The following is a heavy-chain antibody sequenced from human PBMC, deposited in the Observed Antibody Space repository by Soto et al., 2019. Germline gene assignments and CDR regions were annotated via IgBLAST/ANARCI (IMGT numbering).Heavy chain of an antibody. Sequence: PSETLSLTCIVSGGSITSYHWSWIRQLPEKGLEWIASTSYTGNTNYNPSFQSRVTISIDTSKNQLSLKMTSMTAADTAVYYCARDMHAGFTHYLDPWGQGTLVTVSS. CDR2: TSYTGNT. J-gene: IGHJ5*02. CDR1: GGSITSYH. D-gene: IGHD1-26*01. V-gene: IGHV4-59*01. CDR3: ARDMHAGFTHYLDP.